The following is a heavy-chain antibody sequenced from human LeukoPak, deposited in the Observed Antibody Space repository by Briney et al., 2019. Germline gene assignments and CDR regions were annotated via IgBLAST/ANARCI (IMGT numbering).Heavy chain of an antibody. CDR1: GFTFDDYA. V-gene: IGHV3-9*01. CDR3: AKDITVVVPAATTDINYYYYYMDV. D-gene: IGHD2-2*01. Sequence: GRSLRLSCAASGFTFDDYAMHWVRQAPGKGLEWVSGISWNSGSIGYADSVKGRFTISRDNAKNSLYPQMNSLRAEDTALYYCAKDITVVVPAATTDINYYYYYMDVWGKGTTVTVSS. CDR2: ISWNSGSI. J-gene: IGHJ6*03.